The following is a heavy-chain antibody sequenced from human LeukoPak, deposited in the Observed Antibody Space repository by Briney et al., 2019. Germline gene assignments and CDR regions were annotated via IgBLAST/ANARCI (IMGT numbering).Heavy chain of an antibody. V-gene: IGHV4-30-4*01. Sequence: SETLSLTCAVYGGSFSGYYWSWIRQPPGKGLEWIGYIYYSGSTYYNPSLKSRVTISVDTSKNQFSLKLSSVTAADTAVYYCARVGDYGGNSDWFDPWGQGTLVTVSS. CDR3: ARVGDYGGNSDWFDP. CDR1: GGSFSGYY. J-gene: IGHJ5*02. CDR2: IYYSGST. D-gene: IGHD4-23*01.